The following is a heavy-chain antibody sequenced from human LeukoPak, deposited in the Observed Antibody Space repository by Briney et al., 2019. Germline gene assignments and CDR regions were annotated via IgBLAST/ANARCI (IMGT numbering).Heavy chain of an antibody. Sequence: ASVKVSCKAPGYTFTSYDINWVRQATGQGLEWMGWMNPNSGNTGYAQKFQGRVTMTRNTSISTAYMELSSLRSEDTAVYYCARTYVTHYYYYYYMDVWGKGTTVTVSS. V-gene: IGHV1-8*01. J-gene: IGHJ6*03. CDR3: ARTYVTHYYYYYYMDV. CDR2: MNPNSGNT. CDR1: GYTFTSYD. D-gene: IGHD3-16*01.